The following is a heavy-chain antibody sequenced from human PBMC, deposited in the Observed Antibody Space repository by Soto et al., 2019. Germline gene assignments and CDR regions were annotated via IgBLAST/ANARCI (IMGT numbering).Heavy chain of an antibody. Sequence: GGSVRQFCAGCECTFSSDAMIWVSQAPGKGLEWVSTISGSGGSTYYADSVKGRFTISRDNYKNTLYLQMNSLRAEDTAVYYCAKDVATVAEYFQHWGQGTLVTVSS. J-gene: IGHJ1*01. D-gene: IGHD4-4*01. CDR1: ECTFSSDA. CDR3: AKDVATVAEYFQH. V-gene: IGHV3-23*01. CDR2: ISGSGGST.